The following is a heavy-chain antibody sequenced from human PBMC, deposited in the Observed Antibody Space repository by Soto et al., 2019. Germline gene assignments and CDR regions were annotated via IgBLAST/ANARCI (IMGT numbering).Heavy chain of an antibody. Sequence: QVQLVESGGGGVQPGRSLRLSCSASGFTFSNYAVHWFRQAPGRGLEWVAVISYDGGIKNYADSVKGRFTISRDNSRNTLYLPMNSLRVEDTAVYYCARKFNYASGTYLLDLDYWGQGTLVTVSS. CDR3: ARKFNYASGTYLLDLDY. J-gene: IGHJ4*02. V-gene: IGHV3-30*04. CDR1: GFTFSNYA. D-gene: IGHD3-10*01. CDR2: ISYDGGIK.